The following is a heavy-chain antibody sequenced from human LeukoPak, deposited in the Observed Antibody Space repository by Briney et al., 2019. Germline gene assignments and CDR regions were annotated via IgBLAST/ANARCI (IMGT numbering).Heavy chain of an antibody. CDR3: ASHDCGGGSSYSILWFDP. D-gene: IGHD2-15*01. Sequence: SETLSLTCTVSGGSISSYYWSWIRQPPGKGLEWIGYIYYSGSTNYNPSLKSRVTISVDTSKNQFSLKLSSVTAADTAVYYCASHDCGGGSSYSILWFDPWGQGTLVTVSS. CDR2: IYYSGST. CDR1: GGSISSYY. V-gene: IGHV4-59*08. J-gene: IGHJ5*02.